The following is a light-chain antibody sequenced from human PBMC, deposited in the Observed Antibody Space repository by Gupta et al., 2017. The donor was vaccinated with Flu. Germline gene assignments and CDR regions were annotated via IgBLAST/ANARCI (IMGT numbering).Light chain of an antibody. CDR2: NVS. CDR1: QDIRNT. V-gene: IGKV1-6*01. J-gene: IGKJ4*01. Sequence: AIQMTQSPSSLSASVGDRVTITCRASQDIRNTLGWYQQKPGKAPKLLMYNVSALQSGVPSRFSGSGSGTDFTLTISSLQPEDLATYYCRHDDNYPMTFGGGTKVEIK. CDR3: RHDDNYPMT.